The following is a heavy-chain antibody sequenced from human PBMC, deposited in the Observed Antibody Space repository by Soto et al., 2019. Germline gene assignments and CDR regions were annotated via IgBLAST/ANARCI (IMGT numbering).Heavy chain of an antibody. CDR1: GYTFTSYG. D-gene: IGHD3-22*01. Sequence: ASVKVSCKASGYTFTSYGISWVRQAPGQGLEWMGWISAYNGNTNYAQKLQGRVTMTTDTSTSTAYMELRSLRSDDTAVYYCAGERDYYDSSGYFTNSIDYWGQGTLVTVSS. J-gene: IGHJ4*02. CDR2: ISAYNGNT. CDR3: AGERDYYDSSGYFTNSIDY. V-gene: IGHV1-18*01.